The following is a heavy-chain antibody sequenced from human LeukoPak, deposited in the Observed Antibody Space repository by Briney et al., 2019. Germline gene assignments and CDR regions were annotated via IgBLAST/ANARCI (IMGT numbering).Heavy chain of an antibody. CDR1: GGSFSGYY. CDR3: ARHRCRGGSCYTMNWFDP. Sequence: SETLSLTCAVYGGSFSGYYWSWIRQPPGKGLEWIGEINHSGSTNYNPSLKSRVTISVDTSKNQFSLKLSSVTAADTAVYYCARHRCRGGSCYTMNWFDPCGEGTLVTVSS. D-gene: IGHD2-15*01. V-gene: IGHV4-34*01. J-gene: IGHJ5*02. CDR2: INHSGST.